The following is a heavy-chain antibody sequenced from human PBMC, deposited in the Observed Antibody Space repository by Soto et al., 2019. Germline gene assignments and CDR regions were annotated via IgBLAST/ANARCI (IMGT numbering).Heavy chain of an antibody. CDR2: IYYDGNT. D-gene: IGHD2-8*02. CDR1: GDSITSSSHY. Sequence: PSETLSLTCTVSGDSITSSSHYWGWIRQPPGKGLECIANIYYDGNTYYNPSLKSRVTISVDTSKNQFSLKLTSVTAADTAVYYCARDKITGLFDYWGQGTLVTVSS. J-gene: IGHJ4*02. CDR3: ARDKITGLFDY. V-gene: IGHV4-39*07.